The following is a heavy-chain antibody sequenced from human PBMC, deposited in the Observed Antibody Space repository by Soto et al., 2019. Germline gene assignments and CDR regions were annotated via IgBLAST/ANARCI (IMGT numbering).Heavy chain of an antibody. D-gene: IGHD3-10*01. CDR3: AKVWYGSGSYYPYYYYYGMDV. V-gene: IGHV3-30*18. Sequence: GGSLRLSCAASGFTFSSYGMHWVRQAPGKGLEWVAVISYDGSNKYYADSVKGRFTISRDNSKNTLYLQMNSLRAEDTALYYCAKVWYGSGSYYPYYYYYGMDVWGQGTTVTVSS. CDR1: GFTFSSYG. J-gene: IGHJ6*02. CDR2: ISYDGSNK.